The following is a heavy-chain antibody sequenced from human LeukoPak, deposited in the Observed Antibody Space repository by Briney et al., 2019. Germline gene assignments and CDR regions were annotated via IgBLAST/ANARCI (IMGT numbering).Heavy chain of an antibody. CDR3: ARGRFNYDSSGYSSFYH. Sequence: GGSLRLSCAASGVTFSSYWMSWVRQAPGKGLEWVANIKEDGSEKYYVDSVKGRFTISRDNAKNSLYLQMNSLRAEDTAVYYCARGRFNYDSSGYSSFYHWGQGTLVTVSS. J-gene: IGHJ4*02. CDR1: GVTFSSYW. V-gene: IGHV3-7*01. D-gene: IGHD3-22*01. CDR2: IKEDGSEK.